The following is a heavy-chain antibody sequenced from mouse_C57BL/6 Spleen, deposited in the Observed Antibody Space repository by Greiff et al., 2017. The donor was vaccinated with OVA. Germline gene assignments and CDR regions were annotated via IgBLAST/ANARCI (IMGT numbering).Heavy chain of an antibody. CDR3: AREDSNYEAMDY. J-gene: IGHJ4*01. Sequence: EVKLVESGGGLVKPGGSLKLSCAASGFTFSSYGMSWVRQTPEKRLEWVATISDGGSYTYYPDNVKGRFTISRDNAKNNLYLQMSHLKSEDTAMYYCAREDSNYEAMDYWGQGTSVTVSS. D-gene: IGHD2-5*01. CDR1: GFTFSSYG. CDR2: ISDGGSYT. V-gene: IGHV5-4*01.